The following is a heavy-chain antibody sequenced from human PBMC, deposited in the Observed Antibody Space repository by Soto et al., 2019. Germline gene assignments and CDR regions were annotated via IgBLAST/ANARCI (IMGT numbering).Heavy chain of an antibody. J-gene: IGHJ4*02. CDR3: ATGGSGYFTY. Sequence: EVQLVESGGGLVQPGGSLRLSCAASGFTFNTYWMQWVRQAPGKGLVWVSRIKSDGSYTNYADSVKGRFTISRDNAKNTLFMQMNSLGAEDTAVYYCATGGSGYFTYWGQGTLATVSS. CDR2: IKSDGSYT. D-gene: IGHD3-22*01. CDR1: GFTFNTYW. V-gene: IGHV3-74*01.